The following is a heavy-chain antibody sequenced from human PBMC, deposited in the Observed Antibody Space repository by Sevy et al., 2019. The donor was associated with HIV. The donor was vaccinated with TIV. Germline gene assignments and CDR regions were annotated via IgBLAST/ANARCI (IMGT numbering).Heavy chain of an antibody. CDR3: AKDRTPYSSSSIAWFDP. CDR1: GFTFSSYG. D-gene: IGHD6-6*01. CDR2: LSYDGSNK. Sequence: GGSLRLSCAASGFTFSSYGMHWVRQAPGKGLEWVAALSYDGSNKYYADSVKGRFTISRDNSKNTLYLQMNSLRAEDTAVYYCAKDRTPYSSSSIAWFDPWGQGTLVTVSS. V-gene: IGHV3-30*18. J-gene: IGHJ5*02.